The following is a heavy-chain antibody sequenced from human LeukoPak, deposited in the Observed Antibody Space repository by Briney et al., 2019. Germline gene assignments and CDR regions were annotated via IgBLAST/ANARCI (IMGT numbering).Heavy chain of an antibody. J-gene: IGHJ4*02. CDR1: GFTFSSYS. V-gene: IGHV3-48*01. D-gene: IGHD3-10*01. CDR2: ISSSSSTI. CDR3: ARGGFQGDY. Sequence: GSLRLSCAASGFTFSSYSMNWVRQAPGKGLEWVSYISSSSSTIYYADSVKGRFTISRDNAKNSLCLQMNSLRAEDTAVYYCARGGFQGDYWGQGTLVTVSS.